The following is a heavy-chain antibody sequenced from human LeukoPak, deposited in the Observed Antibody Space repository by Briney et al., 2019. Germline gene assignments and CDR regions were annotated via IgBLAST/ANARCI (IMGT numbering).Heavy chain of an antibody. Sequence: GGSLRLSCAASGFTFSSYSMNWVRQAPGKGLEWVSYISSSSSTIYYADSVKGRFTISRDNAKNSLYLQMNSLRAEDTAVYYCARDLYGDYVDYWGQGTLVTVSS. D-gene: IGHD4-17*01. CDR2: ISSSSSTI. CDR1: GFTFSSYS. J-gene: IGHJ4*02. CDR3: ARDLYGDYVDY. V-gene: IGHV3-48*01.